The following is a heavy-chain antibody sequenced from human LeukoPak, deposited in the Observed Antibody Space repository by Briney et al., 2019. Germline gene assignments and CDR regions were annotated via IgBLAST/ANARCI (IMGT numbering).Heavy chain of an antibody. Sequence: SQTLSLTCTVSGGPIITGGYYWSWIRQHPGKGLEWIGYTYYSGSTYYNPSLKSRLTISVDTSQKQFSLKLSSVSAADTAVYYCARHVGRATTGDYFDCWGQGILVTVSS. D-gene: IGHD4-17*01. J-gene: IGHJ4*02. CDR2: TYYSGST. CDR1: GGPIITGGYY. CDR3: ARHVGRATTGDYFDC. V-gene: IGHV4-31*03.